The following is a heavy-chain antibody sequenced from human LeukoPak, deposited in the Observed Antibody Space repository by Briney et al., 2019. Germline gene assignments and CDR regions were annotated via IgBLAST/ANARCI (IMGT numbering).Heavy chain of an antibody. CDR3: ARPITGSYSSFDY. Sequence: SETLSLTCTVSGGSISSSSYYWGWIRQPPGKGLEWIGSIFYSGSTSYNPSLNSRVTISVDTSKNHSSLNLSSVTAADTAVYYCARPITGSYSSFDYWGQGTLVTVSS. CDR1: GGSISSSSYY. J-gene: IGHJ4*02. V-gene: IGHV4-39*02. D-gene: IGHD1-26*01. CDR2: IFYSGST.